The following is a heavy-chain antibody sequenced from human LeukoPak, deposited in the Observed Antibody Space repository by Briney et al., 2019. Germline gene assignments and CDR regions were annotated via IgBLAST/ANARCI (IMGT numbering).Heavy chain of an antibody. CDR1: GFTFSGSA. CDR2: IRSKANSYAT. CDR3: TSSRRFYDFWSLFDY. V-gene: IGHV3-73*01. D-gene: IGHD3-3*01. J-gene: IGHJ4*02. Sequence: PGGSQRLSCAASGFTFSGSAMHWVRQASGKGLEWGGRIRSKANSYATAYAASVKGRFTISRDDSKNTAYLQMNSLKTEDTAVYYCTSSRRFYDFWSLFDYWGQGTLVTVSS.